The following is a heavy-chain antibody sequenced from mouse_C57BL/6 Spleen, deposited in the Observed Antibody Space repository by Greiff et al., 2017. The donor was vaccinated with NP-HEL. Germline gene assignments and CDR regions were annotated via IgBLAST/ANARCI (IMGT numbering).Heavy chain of an antibody. CDR1: GFTFTDYY. J-gene: IGHJ2*01. CDR3: ARYRDYPYYFDY. D-gene: IGHD2-4*01. Sequence: EVQLVESGGGLVQPGGSLSLSCAASGFTFTDYYMSWVRQPPGKALEWLGFIRNKANGYTTEYSASVKGRITISRDNSQSILYLQMNALRAEDSATYYCARYRDYPYYFDYWGQGTTLTVSS. CDR2: IRNKANGYTT. V-gene: IGHV7-3*01.